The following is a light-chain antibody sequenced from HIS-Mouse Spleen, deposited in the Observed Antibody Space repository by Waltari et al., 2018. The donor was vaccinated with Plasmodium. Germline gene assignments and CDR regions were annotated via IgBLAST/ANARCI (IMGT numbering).Light chain of an antibody. CDR3: QQYNNWSFT. CDR2: GAS. Sequence: IVMTQSPATLSVSPGARATLSCRASQSVSSNLAWYQQQPGQAPRLLIYGASTRATGIPARFSGSGSGTEFTLTISSLQSEDFAVYYCQQYNNWSFTFGPGTKVDIK. J-gene: IGKJ3*01. CDR1: QSVSSN. V-gene: IGKV3-15*01.